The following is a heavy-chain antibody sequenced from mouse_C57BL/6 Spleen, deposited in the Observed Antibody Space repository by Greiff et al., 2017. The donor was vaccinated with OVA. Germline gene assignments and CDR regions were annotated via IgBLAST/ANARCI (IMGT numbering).Heavy chain of an antibody. D-gene: IGHD1-1*01. Sequence: EVKLMESGGGLVQSGRSLRLSCATSGFTFSDFYMEWVRQAPGKGLEWIAASRNKANDYPTEYSASVKGRFIVSRDTSQSILYLQMNALRAEDTAIYYCARARYYGSSWYFDVWGTGTTVTVSS. CDR3: ARARYYGSSWYFDV. CDR1: GFTFSDFY. J-gene: IGHJ1*03. CDR2: SRNKANDYPT. V-gene: IGHV7-1*01.